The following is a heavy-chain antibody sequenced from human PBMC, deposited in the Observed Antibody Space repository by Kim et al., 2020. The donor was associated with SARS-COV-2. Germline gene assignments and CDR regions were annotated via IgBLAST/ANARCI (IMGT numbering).Heavy chain of an antibody. CDR3: ARQFGITGPTGRTVFDY. Sequence: GESLKISCKGSGYSFTSFRIGWVRQVPGKGLEWMGIIYPGDSDTTYSPSFQGQVTISVDKSISTAYLQWSSLKASDTAMYYCARQFGITGPTGRTVFDYWGQETLVNVSS. D-gene: IGHD1-20*01. J-gene: IGHJ4*02. V-gene: IGHV5-51*01. CDR2: IYPGDSDT. CDR1: GYSFTSFR.